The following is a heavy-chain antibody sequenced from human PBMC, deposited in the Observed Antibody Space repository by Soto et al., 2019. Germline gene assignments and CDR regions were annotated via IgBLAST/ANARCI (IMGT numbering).Heavy chain of an antibody. CDR3: ARGASGYDY. D-gene: IGHD5-12*01. Sequence: EVQLVESGGGLVKPGGSLRLSCAASGFTFSSYSMNWVRQAPGKGLEWVSSISSSSSYIYYADSVKGRFTISRDNAKNALYLQMNSRRAEDTAVYYCARGASGYDYWGQGTLVTVSS. CDR1: GFTFSSYS. CDR2: ISSSSSYI. J-gene: IGHJ4*02. V-gene: IGHV3-21*01.